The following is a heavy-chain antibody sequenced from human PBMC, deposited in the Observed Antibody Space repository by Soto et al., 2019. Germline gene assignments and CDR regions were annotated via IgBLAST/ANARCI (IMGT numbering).Heavy chain of an antibody. Sequence: QVQLQQWGAGPLRPLETLSLTCGVSGGSFSGYYWAWIRQSPGKGLEWIGEINDRGSSNYNPSLKSRVSISVYTSKNHYSLNLRSVTAADTAVYYCARESHDILTGPPWVWYFDLWGRGTLVTVSS. V-gene: IGHV4-34*01. J-gene: IGHJ2*01. CDR1: GGSFSGYY. CDR2: INDRGSS. CDR3: ARESHDILTGPPWVWYFDL. D-gene: IGHD3-9*01.